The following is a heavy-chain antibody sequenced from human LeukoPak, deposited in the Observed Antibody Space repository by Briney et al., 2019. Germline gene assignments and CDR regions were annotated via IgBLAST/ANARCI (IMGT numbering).Heavy chain of an antibody. J-gene: IGHJ3*02. D-gene: IGHD3-16*01. CDR2: ISSSSSTI. V-gene: IGHV3-48*01. CDR1: GFTFSSYS. CDR3: ARVMITFGGVDAFDI. Sequence: GGSLRLSCAVSGFTFSSYSMNWVRQAPGKGLEWVSYISSSSSTIYYADSVKGRFTISRDNAKNSLYLQMNSLRAEDTAVYYCARVMITFGGVDAFDIWGQGTMVTVSS.